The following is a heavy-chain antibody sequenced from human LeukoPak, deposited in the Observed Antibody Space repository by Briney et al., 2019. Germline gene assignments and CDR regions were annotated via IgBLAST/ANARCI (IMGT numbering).Heavy chain of an antibody. CDR2: IKSKTDGGTT. Sequence: GGSLRLSCAASGFTFSNAWMSWVRQAPGKGLEWVGRIKSKTDGGTTDYAAPVKGRFTISRDDSKNTLYLQMNSLKTEDTAVYYCAKGRRDHMWAFDIWGQGTMVTVSS. V-gene: IGHV3-15*01. CDR1: GFTFSNAW. D-gene: IGHD2-21*01. CDR3: AKGRRDHMWAFDI. J-gene: IGHJ3*02.